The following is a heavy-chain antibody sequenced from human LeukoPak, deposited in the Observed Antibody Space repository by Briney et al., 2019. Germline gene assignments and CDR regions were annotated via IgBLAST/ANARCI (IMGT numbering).Heavy chain of an antibody. J-gene: IGHJ2*01. CDR2: INHSGST. D-gene: IGHD5-18*01. CDR3: ARHAQHGYSYGPGYFDL. V-gene: IGHV4-34*01. CDR1: GGSISSYY. Sequence: SETLSLTCTVSGGSISSYYWSWIRQPPGKGLEWIGEINHSGSTNYNPSLKSRVTISVDTSKNQFSLKLSSVTAADTAVYYCARHAQHGYSYGPGYFDLWGRGTLVTVSS.